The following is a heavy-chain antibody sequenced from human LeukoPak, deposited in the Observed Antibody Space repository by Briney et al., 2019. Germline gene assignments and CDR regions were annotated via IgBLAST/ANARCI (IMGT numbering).Heavy chain of an antibody. CDR1: GYTFTGYY. D-gene: IGHD6-19*01. J-gene: IGHJ5*02. CDR3: ARVDSSGWYNWFDP. CDR2: INPNSGGT. Sequence: GASVKVSCKASGYTFTGYYMHWVRQAPGQGLEWMGWINPNSGGTSYAQKFQGRVTMTRDTSISTAYMELSRLRSDDTAVYYCARVDSSGWYNWFDPWGQGTLVTVSS. V-gene: IGHV1-2*02.